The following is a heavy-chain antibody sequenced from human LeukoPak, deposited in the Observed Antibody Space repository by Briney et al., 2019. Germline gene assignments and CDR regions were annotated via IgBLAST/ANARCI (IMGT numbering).Heavy chain of an antibody. CDR3: ASGPGDYYDEDY. CDR1: GESFSGYY. Sequence: SETLSLTCAVYGESFSGYYWSWIRQPPGKGLEWIGSIYYSGSTYYNPSLKSRVTISVDTSKNQFSLKLSSVTAADTAVYYCASGPGDYYDEDYWGQGTLVTVSS. V-gene: IGHV4-34*01. CDR2: IYYSGST. D-gene: IGHD3-22*01. J-gene: IGHJ4*02.